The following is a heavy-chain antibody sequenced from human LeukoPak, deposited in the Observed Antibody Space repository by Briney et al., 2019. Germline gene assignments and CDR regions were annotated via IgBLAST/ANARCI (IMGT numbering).Heavy chain of an antibody. CDR3: ARRPGWGFYYFDY. D-gene: IGHD7-27*01. CDR1: GYTFTSYA. V-gene: IGHV1-3*01. J-gene: IGHJ4*02. CDR2: INAGNGNT. Sequence: ASVKVSCRASGYTFTSYAMHWVRQAPGQRLEWMGWINAGNGNTKYSQKFQGRVTITRDTSASTAYMELSSLRSEDTAVCYCARRPGWGFYYFDYWGQGTLVTVSS.